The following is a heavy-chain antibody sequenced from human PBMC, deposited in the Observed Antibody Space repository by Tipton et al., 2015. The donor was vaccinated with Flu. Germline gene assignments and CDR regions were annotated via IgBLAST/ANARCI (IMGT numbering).Heavy chain of an antibody. CDR3: ARRDYDILTGSRAFDI. Sequence: TLSLTCTVSGGSITTYYWSWIRQSPGKGLEWIGYIYDSGSTNYNPSLKSRVTISVDTSKNQFSLKLTSVTAADTAVYYCARRDYDILTGSRAFDIWGQGTMFTVSP. J-gene: IGHJ3*02. V-gene: IGHV4-59*08. D-gene: IGHD3-9*01. CDR1: GGSITTYY. CDR2: IYDSGST.